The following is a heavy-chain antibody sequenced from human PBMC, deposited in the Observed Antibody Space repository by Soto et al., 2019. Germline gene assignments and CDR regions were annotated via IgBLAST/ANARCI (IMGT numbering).Heavy chain of an antibody. J-gene: IGHJ5*02. V-gene: IGHV1-2*02. CDR3: ARALMVVAATSPRNWFDP. Sequence: GLSVKVSCQASGYTFTGYYMHWVRQAPGQGLERMVWSNPNSGGTNDAQKFQGRVTMTMDTSISTAYMELSRLRSDDTAVYYCARALMVVAATSPRNWFDPWGQGTLVTVSS. CDR1: GYTFTGYY. CDR2: SNPNSGGT. D-gene: IGHD2-15*01.